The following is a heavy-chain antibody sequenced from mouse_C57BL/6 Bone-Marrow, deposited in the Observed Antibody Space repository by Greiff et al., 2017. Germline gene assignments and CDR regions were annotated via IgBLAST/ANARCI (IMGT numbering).Heavy chain of an antibody. J-gene: IGHJ2*01. D-gene: IGHD1-1*01. CDR1: GFDFSRYW. V-gene: IGHV4-1*01. CDR3: ASSFYYGSSYYY. CDR2: INPDSSTI. Sequence: EVKLLESGGGLVQPGGSLKLSCAASGFDFSRYWMSWVRRAPGQGLEWIGEINPDSSTINYAPSLKDKFILSRDNAKNTLYLQLSKVRSEDTALYYCASSFYYGSSYYYWGQGTTLTVSS.